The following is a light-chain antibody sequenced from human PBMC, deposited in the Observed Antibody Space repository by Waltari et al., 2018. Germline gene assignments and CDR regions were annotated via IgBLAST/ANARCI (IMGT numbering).Light chain of an antibody. Sequence: QSALTQPASVSGSPGPSINISCTATSSDVGSYNLVSWYQQHPGKGPKLMIYEGSKRPSGVSNRFSGSKSGNTASLTISGLQAEDEADYYCCSYAGSSTLVVFGGGTKLTVL. J-gene: IGLJ2*01. CDR2: EGS. V-gene: IGLV2-23*01. CDR3: CSYAGSSTLVV. CDR1: SSDVGSYNL.